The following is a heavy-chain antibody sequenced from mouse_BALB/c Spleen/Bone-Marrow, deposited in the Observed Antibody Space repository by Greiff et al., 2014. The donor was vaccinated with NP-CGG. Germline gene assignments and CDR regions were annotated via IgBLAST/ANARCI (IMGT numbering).Heavy chain of an antibody. CDR3: ARITTATGAMDY. V-gene: IGHV2-9*02. Sequence: VMLVESGPGLVAPSQSLSITCTVSGFSLTSYGVHWVRQPPGKGLEWLGVIWAGGSTNYNSALMSRLSVSKDNSKSQVFLKMNSLQTDDTAIYYCARITTATGAMDYWGQGTSLTVSS. D-gene: IGHD1-2*01. CDR1: GFSLTSYG. J-gene: IGHJ4*01. CDR2: IWAGGST.